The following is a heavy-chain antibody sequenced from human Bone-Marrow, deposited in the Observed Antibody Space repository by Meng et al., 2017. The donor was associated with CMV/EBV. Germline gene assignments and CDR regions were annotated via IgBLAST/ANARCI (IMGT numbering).Heavy chain of an antibody. CDR2: ISWNSNSI. V-gene: IGHV3-9*01. CDR3: ASFNWNDSG. J-gene: IGHJ4*02. Sequence: GGSLRLSCAASGFIFDDYALHWVRLVPGKGLEWVSGISWNSNSIAYVDSVKGRFTISRDNAKNSLYLQMNSLRAEDTAVYYCASFNWNDSGWGQGTLVTVAS. D-gene: IGHD1-1*01. CDR1: GFIFDDYA.